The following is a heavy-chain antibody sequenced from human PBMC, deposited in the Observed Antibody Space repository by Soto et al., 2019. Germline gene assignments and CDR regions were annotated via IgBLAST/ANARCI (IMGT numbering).Heavy chain of an antibody. CDR3: ARAHLYIAASICTGYFDY. V-gene: IGHV2-70*12. D-gene: IGHD2-8*02. CDR1: GFSITTAGMC. J-gene: IGHJ4*02. Sequence: SGPTLVNPTQTLTLTCTFAGFSITTAGMCVTWIRQTPGGALEWLGLLDSSGDTWYSTSLETRLTISTDTSENQIVLTMTNMDPVDTATYFCARAHLYIAASICTGYFDYWGQASQVNVSS. CDR2: LDSSGDT.